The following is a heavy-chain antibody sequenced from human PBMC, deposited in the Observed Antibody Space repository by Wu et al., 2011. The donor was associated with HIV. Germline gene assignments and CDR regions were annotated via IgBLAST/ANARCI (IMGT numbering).Heavy chain of an antibody. J-gene: IGHJ6*02. CDR3: ARSGRVVDAGMDV. D-gene: IGHD3-10*01. V-gene: IGHV1-69*06. Sequence: QVQLVQSGAEVKKPGASVKVTCKASGYTFTSYGISWVRQAPGQGLEWMGGIIPNFNSAHYAQKFQGRVTITADTSTSTAYMELSNLRSDDTAVYYCARSGRVVDAGMDVWGQGTTDTVSS. CDR1: GYTFTSYG. CDR2: IIPNFNSA.